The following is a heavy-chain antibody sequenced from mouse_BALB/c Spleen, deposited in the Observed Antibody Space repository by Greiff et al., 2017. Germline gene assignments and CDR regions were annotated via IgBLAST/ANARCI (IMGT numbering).Heavy chain of an antibody. Sequence: VMLVESGPGLVQPSQSLSITCTVSGFSLTSYGVHWVRQSPGKGLEWLGVIWSGGSTDYNAAFISRLSISKDNSKSQVFFKMNSLQANDTAIYYCARNYYDVVYFDYWGQGTTLTVSS. J-gene: IGHJ2*01. CDR3: ARNYYDVVYFDY. D-gene: IGHD1-1*01. CDR1: GFSLTSYG. CDR2: IWSGGST. V-gene: IGHV2-2*02.